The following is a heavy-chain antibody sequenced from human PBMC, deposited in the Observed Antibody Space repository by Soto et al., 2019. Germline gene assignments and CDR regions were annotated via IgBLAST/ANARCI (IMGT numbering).Heavy chain of an antibody. CDR1: GCSISSGGYY. D-gene: IGHD2-2*01. Sequence: SESLSLTCTVSGCSISSGGYYWSLIRQHPGKGLEWIGYIYYSGSTYYNPSLKSRVTISVDTSKNQFSLKLSSVTAADTAVYYCPLGYCSSTACYEPFHFWGQGTMVTVSS. V-gene: IGHV4-31*03. CDR2: IYYSGST. CDR3: PLGYCSSTACYEPFHF. J-gene: IGHJ3*01.